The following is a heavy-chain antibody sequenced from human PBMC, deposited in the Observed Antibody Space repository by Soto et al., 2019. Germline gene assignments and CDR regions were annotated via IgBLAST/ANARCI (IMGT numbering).Heavy chain of an antibody. CDR3: ARQRGDGSGGRCSYYYYMDV. CDR2: IYYSGST. J-gene: IGHJ6*03. Sequence: NPSETLSLTCTVSGGSISSYYWSWIRQPPGKGLEWIGYIYYSGSTNYNPSLKSRVTISVDTSKNQFSLKLSSVTAADTAVYYCARQRGDGSGGRCSYYYYMDVWGKGTTVTV. CDR1: GGSISSYY. V-gene: IGHV4-59*08. D-gene: IGHD2-15*01.